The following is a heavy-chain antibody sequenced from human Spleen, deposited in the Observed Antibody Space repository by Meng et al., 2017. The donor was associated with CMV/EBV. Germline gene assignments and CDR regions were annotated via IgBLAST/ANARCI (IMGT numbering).Heavy chain of an antibody. CDR2: ISGSSVYI. CDR1: GFIFSSYS. V-gene: IGHV3-21*01. Sequence: GGSLRLSCAASGFIFSSYSINWVRQAPGKGLEWVASISGSSVYIYYADSVKCRFTISRDNAKKSVYLQMNRLRVEDTAVYYCAREDIAVGATGAWGQGTLVTVSS. D-gene: IGHD6-19*01. CDR3: AREDIAVGATGA. J-gene: IGHJ5*02.